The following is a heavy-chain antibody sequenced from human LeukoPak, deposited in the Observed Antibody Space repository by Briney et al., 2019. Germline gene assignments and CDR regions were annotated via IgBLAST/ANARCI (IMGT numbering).Heavy chain of an antibody. CDR1: GYTLTELS. V-gene: IGHV1-24*01. CDR2: FDPEDGET. D-gene: IGHD6-13*01. Sequence: ASVTVSCKVSGYTLTELSMHWVRQAPGKGLEWMGGFDPEDGETIYAQKFQGRVTMTEDTSTDTAHMELSSVSSEDRGVYHCAIGGRAAVLWFDPWLQGSQVAVCS. CDR3: AIGGRAAVLWFDP. J-gene: IGHJ5*02.